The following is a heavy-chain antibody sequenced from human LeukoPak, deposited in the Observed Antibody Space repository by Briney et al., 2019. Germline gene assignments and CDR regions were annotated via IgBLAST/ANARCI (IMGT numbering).Heavy chain of an antibody. CDR2: INHSGST. CDR1: GGSFSGYY. D-gene: IGHD3-10*01. J-gene: IGHJ3*02. Sequence: SDTLSLTCAVYGGSFSGYYWSWIRQPPGKGLEWIGEINHSGSTNHNPSLKSRVTISVDTSKNQFSLKLSSVTAADTAVYYCASPGSGRHAFDIWGQGTMVTVSS. V-gene: IGHV4-34*01. CDR3: ASPGSGRHAFDI.